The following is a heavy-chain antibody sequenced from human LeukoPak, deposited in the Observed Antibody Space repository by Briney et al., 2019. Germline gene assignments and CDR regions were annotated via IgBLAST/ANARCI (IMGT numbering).Heavy chain of an antibody. CDR1: GYTFTGYY. Sequence: GASVKVSCKASGYTFTGYYVHWVRQAPGQGLEWMGWINPNSGGTNYAQKFRGRVTMTRDTSISTAYMVLSGLRSDDTALYYCATNNGSYFWFDPWGQGTLVTVSS. CDR3: ATNNGSYFWFDP. J-gene: IGHJ5*02. D-gene: IGHD1-26*01. CDR2: INPNSGGT. V-gene: IGHV1-2*02.